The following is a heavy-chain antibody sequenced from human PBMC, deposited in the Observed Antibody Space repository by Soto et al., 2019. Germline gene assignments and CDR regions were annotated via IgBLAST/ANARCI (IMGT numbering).Heavy chain of an antibody. Sequence: ASVKVSCKASGYTFTNYGISCVRQAPGQGLEWMGWISAYNGNTNYAQKFQGRVTMTTDTSTSTAYMELRSLRSDDTAVYYCARVEEQWLGGYYYYGMDVWGQGTTVTVSS. D-gene: IGHD6-19*01. CDR3: ARVEEQWLGGYYYYGMDV. V-gene: IGHV1-18*01. CDR1: GYTFTNYG. CDR2: ISAYNGNT. J-gene: IGHJ6*02.